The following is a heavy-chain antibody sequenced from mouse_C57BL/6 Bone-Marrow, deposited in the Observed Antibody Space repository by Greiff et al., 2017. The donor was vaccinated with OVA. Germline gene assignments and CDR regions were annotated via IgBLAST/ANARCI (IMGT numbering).Heavy chain of an antibody. D-gene: IGHD1-1*01. CDR3: ARYFPFEATVNMDY. CDR1: GYSFTGYY. CDR2: INPSTGGT. V-gene: IGHV1-42*01. J-gene: IGHJ4*01. Sequence: VQLKESGPELVKPGASVKISCKASGYSFTGYYMNWVKQSPEKSLEWIGEINPSTGGTTYNQKFKAKATLTVDKSSSTAYMQLKSLTSEDSAAYYCARYFPFEATVNMDYWGQGTSLTVSS.